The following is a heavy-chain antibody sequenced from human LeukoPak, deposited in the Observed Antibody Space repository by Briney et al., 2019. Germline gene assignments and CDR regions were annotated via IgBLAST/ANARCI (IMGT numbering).Heavy chain of an antibody. D-gene: IGHD6-13*01. V-gene: IGHV7-4-1*02. J-gene: IGHJ5*02. CDR3: ARDGPDSSSWYSMYNRGWFDP. Sequence: ASVKVSCKASGYTFTGYYMHWVRQAPGQGLEWMGWINTNTGNPTYAQGFTGRLVFSLDTSVSTAYLQISSLKAEDTAVYYCARDGPDSSSWYSMYNRGWFDPWSQGTLVTVSS. CDR1: GYTFTGYY. CDR2: INTNTGNP.